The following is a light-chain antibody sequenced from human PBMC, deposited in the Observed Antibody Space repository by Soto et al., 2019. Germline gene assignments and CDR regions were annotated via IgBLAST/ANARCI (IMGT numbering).Light chain of an antibody. Sequence: QSALTQPASVSGSPGQSITISCTGASSDVGGYNYVSWYQQHPGKATKLMIYEVRHRPSGVSNRFSGSKSGNTASLTISGLQAEDEADYYCSSKRSSRTYVFGTGPKLTVL. V-gene: IGLV2-14*01. J-gene: IGLJ1*01. CDR3: SSKRSSRTYV. CDR1: SSDVGGYNY. CDR2: EVR.